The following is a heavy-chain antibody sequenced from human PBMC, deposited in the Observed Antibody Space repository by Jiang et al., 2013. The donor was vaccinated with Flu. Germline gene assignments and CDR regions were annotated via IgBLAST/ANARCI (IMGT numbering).Heavy chain of an antibody. Sequence: SGAEVKGPSVKVSCKASGGTFSSYAISWVRQAPGQGLEWMGGIIPIFGTANYAQKFQGRVTITADESTSTAYMELSSLRSEDTAVYYCARGRWWEVETYYFDYWGQGTLVTVSS. CDR1: GGTFSSYA. D-gene: IGHD2-15*01. J-gene: IGHJ4*02. CDR2: IIPIFGTA. CDR3: ARGRWWEVETYYFDY. V-gene: IGHV1-69*01.